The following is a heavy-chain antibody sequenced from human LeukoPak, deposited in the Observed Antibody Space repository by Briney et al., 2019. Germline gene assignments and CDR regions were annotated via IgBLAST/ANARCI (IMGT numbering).Heavy chain of an antibody. CDR3: AKALYSSGWYESGYYYYGMDV. J-gene: IGHJ6*02. Sequence: GGSLRLSCAASGFTFRNHGMHWVRQAPGKGLEWVAVIWYNGSNKYYADSVKGRFTISRDNSKNTLYLQMNSLRAEDTAVYYCAKALYSSGWYESGYYYYGMDVWGQGTTVTVSS. D-gene: IGHD6-19*01. V-gene: IGHV3-33*06. CDR2: IWYNGSNK. CDR1: GFTFRNHG.